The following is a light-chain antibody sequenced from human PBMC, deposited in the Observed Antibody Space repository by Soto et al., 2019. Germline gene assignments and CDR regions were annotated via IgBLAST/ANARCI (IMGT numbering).Light chain of an antibody. Sequence: EIVLSQSPGTLSLSPGERATLSCRSSQSVSSSYLAWYQQKPGQAPRLLIYGASSRATGIPDRFSGSGSGTDFTLTISRLEPEDFAVYYCQQYGSSPRTFGQGTKVDI. CDR1: QSVSSSY. CDR2: GAS. V-gene: IGKV3-20*01. CDR3: QQYGSSPRT. J-gene: IGKJ1*01.